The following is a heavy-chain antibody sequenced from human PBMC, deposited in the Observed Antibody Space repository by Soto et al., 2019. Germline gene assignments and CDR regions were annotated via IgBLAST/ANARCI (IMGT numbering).Heavy chain of an antibody. CDR2: IIPLFGTA. V-gene: IGHV1-69*12. Sequence: QVQLVQSGAEVKKPGSSVKVSCKASGGTFSRYAISWVRQAPGQGLEWMGGIIPLFGTANYAQKFQGRVTITADESTNPAYMELRRLRSEDTAVYYCAQTLGLAVAGPGRFDLWGRGTLVTVSS. D-gene: IGHD6-19*01. CDR3: AQTLGLAVAGPGRFDL. J-gene: IGHJ2*01. CDR1: GGTFSRYA.